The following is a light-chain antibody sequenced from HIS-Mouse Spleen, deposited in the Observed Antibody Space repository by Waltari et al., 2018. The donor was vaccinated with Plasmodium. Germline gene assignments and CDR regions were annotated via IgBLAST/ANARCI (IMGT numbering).Light chain of an antibody. V-gene: IGLV3-27*01. J-gene: IGLJ3*02. CDR2: EDS. CDR3: YSAADNNLV. Sequence: SYELTQPSSVSVSPGQTARITCSGEVLAKKYARCFQQKPGQAPVLVIYEDSERPSGIPERFSGSSSGTTVTLTISGAQVEDEADYYCYSAADNNLVFGGGTKLTVL. CDR1: VLAKKY.